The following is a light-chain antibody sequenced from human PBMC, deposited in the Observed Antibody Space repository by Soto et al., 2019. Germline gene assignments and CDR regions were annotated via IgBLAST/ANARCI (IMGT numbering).Light chain of an antibody. CDR2: GAS. CDR3: QQRSNSFT. V-gene: IGKV3-15*01. J-gene: IGKJ3*01. CDR1: QSVTYN. Sequence: ETMLTQSPATLSASPGERVTLSCRATQSVTYNLAWYQQKPGQAPRLLIYGASTRATGIPARFSGRGSGTEFTLTITSLQSEDFAVYYCQQRSNSFTFGPGTKVDIK.